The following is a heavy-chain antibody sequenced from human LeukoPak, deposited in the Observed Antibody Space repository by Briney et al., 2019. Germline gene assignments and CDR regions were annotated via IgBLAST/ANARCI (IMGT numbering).Heavy chain of an antibody. Sequence: PSETLSLTCAVYGGSFSGYYWSWIRQPPGKGLEWIGEINHSGSTNYNPSLKSRVTISVDTSKNQFSLKLSSVTAADMAVYYCARDPIAVAGTCAFDIWGQGTMVTVSS. J-gene: IGHJ3*02. CDR1: GGSFSGYY. D-gene: IGHD6-19*01. CDR3: ARDPIAVAGTCAFDI. V-gene: IGHV4-34*01. CDR2: INHSGST.